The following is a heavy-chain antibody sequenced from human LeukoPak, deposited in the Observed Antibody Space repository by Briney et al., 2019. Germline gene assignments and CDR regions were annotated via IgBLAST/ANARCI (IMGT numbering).Heavy chain of an antibody. D-gene: IGHD1-26*01. V-gene: IGHV1-18*01. CDR1: GYTFSNYG. Sequence: GASVKVSCKASGYTFSNYGISWVRQAPGQGLEWMGWISVYQGNINYAQKFQGRVAMTTDTSTSTAYMELRSLRSDDTAVYYCARGHSGSYYWWFDPWGQGTLVTVSS. CDR2: ISVYQGNI. CDR3: ARGHSGSYYWWFDP. J-gene: IGHJ5*02.